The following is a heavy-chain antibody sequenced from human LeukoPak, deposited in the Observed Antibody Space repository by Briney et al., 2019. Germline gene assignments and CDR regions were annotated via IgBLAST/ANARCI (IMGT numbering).Heavy chain of an antibody. CDR2: IYPGDSDT. CDR1: GYSFTSYW. CDR3: ARLLGDCSSTSCHYYYYYYYMDV. Sequence: GESLKISCKGSGYSFTSYWIGWVRHMPGKGLEWMGMIYPGDSDTRYSPSFQGQVTISADKSISTAYLQWSSLKASDTAMYYCARLLGDCSSTSCHYYYYYYYMDVWGKGTTVTVSS. V-gene: IGHV5-51*01. D-gene: IGHD2-2*01. J-gene: IGHJ6*03.